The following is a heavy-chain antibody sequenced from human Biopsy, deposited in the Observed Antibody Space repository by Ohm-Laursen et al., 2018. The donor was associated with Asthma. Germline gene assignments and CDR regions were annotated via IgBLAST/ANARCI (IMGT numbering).Heavy chain of an antibody. CDR1: SGSGGYMRSGNYY. Sequence: GTLSLTCSLSSGSGGYMRSGNYYWGWIRQPPGKGLEWIGSIYYSGTTYHNPSLESRVTVPADTSKNHFSLKLTSVAAADTAVYYCVRGSSSWHHGPFHYYYGLDVWGQGTTATVSS. J-gene: IGHJ6*02. CDR2: IYYSGTT. CDR3: VRGSSSWHHGPFHYYYGLDV. D-gene: IGHD6-13*01. V-gene: IGHV4-39*01.